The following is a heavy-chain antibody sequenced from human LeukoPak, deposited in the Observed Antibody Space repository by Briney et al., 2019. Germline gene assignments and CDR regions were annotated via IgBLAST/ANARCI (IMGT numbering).Heavy chain of an antibody. Sequence: GGSLRLSCAASGFTFSSYAMSWVRQDPGKGLEWVSAISGRGGGTYYAASVKGRFTISRDNSKITLYLQMNSLRAEDTAVYYCAKLAPYDYVWGSYRWEGNYFDYWGQGTLVTVSS. V-gene: IGHV3-23*01. D-gene: IGHD3-16*02. CDR1: GFTFSSYA. J-gene: IGHJ4*02. CDR3: AKLAPYDYVWGSYRWEGNYFDY. CDR2: ISGRGGGT.